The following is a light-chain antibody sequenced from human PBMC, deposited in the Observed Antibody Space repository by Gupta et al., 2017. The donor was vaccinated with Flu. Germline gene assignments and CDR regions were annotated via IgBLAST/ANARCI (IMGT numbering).Light chain of an antibody. CDR1: QSHLAHNGHSY. CDR2: FVS. CDR3: KQTVNSPYT. V-gene: IGKV2-28*01. J-gene: IGKJ2*01. Sequence: SVLTQSPLYLPVTTGEPASISCRSSQSHLAHNGHSYLAWYLQKPGQSPHLLLSFVSNRASGATHKSIGSGTGTDFSPQIIREDVEDLRIYSCKQTVNSPYTFGEGTKLEIK.